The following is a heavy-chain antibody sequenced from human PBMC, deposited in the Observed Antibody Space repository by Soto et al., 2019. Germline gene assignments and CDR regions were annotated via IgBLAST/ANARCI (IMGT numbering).Heavy chain of an antibody. CDR1: GFTFSSYS. CDR3: ARGSYYDFWSGYPNWYFDL. Sequence: EVQLVESGGGLVQPGGSLRLSCAASGFTFSSYSMNWVRQAPGKGLEWVSYLSSSSSTIYYADSVKGRFTISRDNAKNSLYLQMNSLRAEDTAVYYCARGSYYDFWSGYPNWYFDLWGRGTLGTVSS. V-gene: IGHV3-48*01. D-gene: IGHD3-3*01. J-gene: IGHJ2*01. CDR2: LSSSSSTI.